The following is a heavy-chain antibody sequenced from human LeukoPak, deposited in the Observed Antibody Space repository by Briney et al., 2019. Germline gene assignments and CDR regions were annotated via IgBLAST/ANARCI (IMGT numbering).Heavy chain of an antibody. Sequence: GGSLRLSCAPSRFTLSSSWMTWVRQAPGKGREWVANIKSDGIQKFYVDSVKARFTISRHNAKNSMYLQMNSMRVEDTAVYYCARGGRVGASDYWGQGTLVTVSS. CDR3: ARGGRVGASDY. J-gene: IGHJ4*02. CDR2: IKSDGIQK. D-gene: IGHD1-26*01. CDR1: RFTLSSSW. V-gene: IGHV3-7*01.